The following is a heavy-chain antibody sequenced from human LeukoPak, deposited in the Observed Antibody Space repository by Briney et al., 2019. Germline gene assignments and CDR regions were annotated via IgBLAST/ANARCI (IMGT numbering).Heavy chain of an antibody. J-gene: IGHJ4*02. Sequence: GGSLRLSCAASGFTFIDYYMSWIRQAPGKGLEWVSYITDTGTTIYYPDSVKGRFTIARDNAKNSLYLQMNSLRAEDTAVYYCARRHCSSTSCSLVDYWGQGTLVTVSS. CDR1: GFTFIDYY. CDR2: ITDTGTTI. CDR3: ARRHCSSTSCSLVDY. D-gene: IGHD2-2*01. V-gene: IGHV3-11*04.